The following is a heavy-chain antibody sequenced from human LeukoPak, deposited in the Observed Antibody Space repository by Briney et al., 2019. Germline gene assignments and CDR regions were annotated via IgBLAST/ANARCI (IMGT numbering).Heavy chain of an antibody. CDR3: SPEPSESYPHFDY. CDR2: IYYSGST. J-gene: IGHJ4*02. CDR1: GGSISSYY. D-gene: IGHD1-26*01. Sequence: KPSETLSLTCTVAGGSISSYYWNWIRQPPGKGLEWIGYIYYSGSTNYDPSLNGRVTISLHTPKNQFSLKLTSLTSADTAVDYCSPEPSESYPHFDYWGEGILVTVPS. V-gene: IGHV4-59*01.